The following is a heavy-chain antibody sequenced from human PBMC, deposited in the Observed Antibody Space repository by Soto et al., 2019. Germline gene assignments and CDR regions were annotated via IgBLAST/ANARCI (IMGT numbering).Heavy chain of an antibody. V-gene: IGHV3-30*03. D-gene: IGHD2-21*01. CDR1: GFTFSMYG. Sequence: ESGGGVVQPGSSLRLSCEASGFTFSMYGMHWVRQAPGKGLEWVGVIYSDGSHQYYGDSVKGRFTISRDNSNKMVYLQMTGLRLDDSALYYCARDRRVIPDADMDYWGQGVLVIVSS. CDR3: ARDRRVIPDADMDY. CDR2: IYSDGSHQ. J-gene: IGHJ4*02.